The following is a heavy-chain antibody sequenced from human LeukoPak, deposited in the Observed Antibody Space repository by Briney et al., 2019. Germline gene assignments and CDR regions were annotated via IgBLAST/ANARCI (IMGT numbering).Heavy chain of an antibody. CDR2: ISYSGST. CDR1: GDSISSYY. J-gene: IGHJ5*02. V-gene: IGHV4-59*08. CDR3: ARRNYYSSGSYINWFDP. D-gene: IGHD3-10*01. Sequence: SETLSLTCNVSGDSISSYYWSWIRQPPGEGLEWIGSISYSGSTDYNPSLKSRVTVSVDTSKNQLSLELSSVTATDTAVYHCARRNYYSSGSYINWFDPWGQGTLVAVSS.